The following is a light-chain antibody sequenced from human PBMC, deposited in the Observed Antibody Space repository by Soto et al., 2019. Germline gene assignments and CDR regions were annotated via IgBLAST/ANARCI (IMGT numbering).Light chain of an antibody. CDR2: GAS. Sequence: EIVRTQSPATLSVSPGERATLSCRASHNINYNLAWYQQRPGQAPRLLSHGASTRATNVPARFSGSGSGTEFTLTISGLQSEDFAGYYCQQYNNWPPMKTFGQGTKVEIK. V-gene: IGKV3-15*01. CDR1: HNINYN. CDR3: QQYNNWPPMKT. J-gene: IGKJ1*01.